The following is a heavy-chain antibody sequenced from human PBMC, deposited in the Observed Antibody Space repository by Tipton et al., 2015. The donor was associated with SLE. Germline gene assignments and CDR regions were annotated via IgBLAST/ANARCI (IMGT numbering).Heavy chain of an antibody. CDR3: ARGPPFMEWERNWFDP. J-gene: IGHJ5*02. V-gene: IGHV4-61*01. Sequence: TLSLTCTVSGGSISSSSYYWSWIRQPPGKGLEWIGYVYYSGSTNYSPSLKSRVTISVDTPKNQLSLKLSSVTAADTAIYYCARGPPFMEWERNWFDPWGQGTLVTVSS. D-gene: IGHD3-3*02. CDR2: VYYSGST. CDR1: GGSISSSSYY.